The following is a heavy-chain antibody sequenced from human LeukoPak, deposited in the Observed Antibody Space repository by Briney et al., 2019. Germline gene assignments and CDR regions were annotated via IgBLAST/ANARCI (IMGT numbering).Heavy chain of an antibody. CDR3: ASAGYYCDSSAFYSAFRY. D-gene: IGHD3-22*01. J-gene: IGHJ4*02. V-gene: IGHV4-59*01. Sequence: PSETLSLTCTVSIASISSYYWSWIRQPPGKGLEWIGYIYYTGSTSYNPSLKSRVTISVDTSKNQFSLKLSSVTAADTAVYYCASAGYYCDSSAFYSAFRYWGQGTLVTVSS. CDR2: IYYTGST. CDR1: IASISSYY.